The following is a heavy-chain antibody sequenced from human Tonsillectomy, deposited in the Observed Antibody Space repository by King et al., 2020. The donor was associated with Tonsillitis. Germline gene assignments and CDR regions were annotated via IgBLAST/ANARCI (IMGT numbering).Heavy chain of an antibody. CDR3: AKVDSSSWYIPLGGMDV. J-gene: IGHJ6*02. Sequence: DVQLVESGGGLVQPGRSLRLSCAASGFTFDDYAMHWVRQAPGKGLEWVSGINWNGDSVGYADSVKGRFTISRDNAKNSLYLQMNSLRAEDTALYYCAKVDSSSWYIPLGGMDVWGQGTTVTVSS. CDR1: GFTFDDYA. D-gene: IGHD6-13*01. V-gene: IGHV3-9*01. CDR2: INWNGDSV.